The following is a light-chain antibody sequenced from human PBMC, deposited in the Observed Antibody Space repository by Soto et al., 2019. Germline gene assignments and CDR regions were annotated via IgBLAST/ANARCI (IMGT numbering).Light chain of an antibody. J-gene: IGLJ1*01. Sequence: QSVLTQSPSASGTPGQRVTISCSGSSSNVGSYFVNWYLHIPGAAPKLLIYSDGRRPSGVPDRFSGSKSGPSASLAISGLQSEDEADYYCAAWDVSLNGYVFGTGTKVTVL. CDR1: SSNVGSYF. V-gene: IGLV1-44*01. CDR2: SDG. CDR3: AAWDVSLNGYV.